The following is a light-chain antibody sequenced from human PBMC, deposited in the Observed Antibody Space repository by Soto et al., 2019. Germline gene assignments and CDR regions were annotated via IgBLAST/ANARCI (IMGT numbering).Light chain of an antibody. V-gene: IGKV3-15*01. Sequence: IVMTQSPATLSVSPGERATLSCRASQAISDNLAWYQHKPGQPPRLLIYDASTRATGIPARFSGGGSGTEFTLTISSLQSEDFAVYYCQQYGPSLITFGQGTRLESK. CDR1: QAISDN. CDR3: QQYGPSLIT. CDR2: DAS. J-gene: IGKJ5*01.